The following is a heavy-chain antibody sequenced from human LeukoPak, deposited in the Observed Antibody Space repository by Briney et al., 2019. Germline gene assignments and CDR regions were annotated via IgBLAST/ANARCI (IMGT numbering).Heavy chain of an antibody. J-gene: IGHJ3*02. CDR2: IIPIFGTA. D-gene: IGHD3-9*01. CDR1: GGTFSSYA. V-gene: IGHV1-69*13. Sequence: GASVKVSCKASGGTFSSYAISWVRQAPGQGLEWMGGIIPIFGTANYAQKFQGRVTITADESTSTAYMELSSLRSEDTAVYYCARVPNYDILTGYFWGAFDIWGQGTMVTVSS. CDR3: ARVPNYDILTGYFWGAFDI.